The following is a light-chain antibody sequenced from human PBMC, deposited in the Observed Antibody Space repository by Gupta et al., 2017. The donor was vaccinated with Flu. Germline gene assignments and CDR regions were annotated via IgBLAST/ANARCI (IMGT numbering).Light chain of an antibody. CDR2: WAS. CDR3: LQYYNIPWT. Sequence: DIVMTQSPDSLAVSLGERATINCKSSQSILYSSNNKNYLTWYQQKPGQPPKLLIYWASTRESGVPDRFSGSGSGTDFTLTISSLQAEDVAVYYCLQYYNIPWTFGQGTKVEIK. CDR1: QSILYSSNNKNY. V-gene: IGKV4-1*01. J-gene: IGKJ1*01.